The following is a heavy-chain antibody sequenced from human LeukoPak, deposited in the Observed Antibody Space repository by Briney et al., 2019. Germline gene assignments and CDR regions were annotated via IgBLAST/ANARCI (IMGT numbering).Heavy chain of an antibody. Sequence: GGSLRLSCSASGFTFSSYAMHWVRQAPGKGLEYVLAISSNGGSTYYADSVKGRFTISRDNSKNTLYLQMSSLRAEDTAVYYCVKAGMVGSRYYFDYWGQGTLVTVSS. J-gene: IGHJ4*02. D-gene: IGHD2-8*01. CDR3: VKAGMVGSRYYFDY. CDR1: GFTFSSYA. CDR2: ISSNGGST. V-gene: IGHV3-64D*06.